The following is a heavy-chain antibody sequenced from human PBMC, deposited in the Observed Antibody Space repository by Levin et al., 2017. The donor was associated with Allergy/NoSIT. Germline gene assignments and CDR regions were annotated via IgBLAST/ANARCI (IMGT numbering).Heavy chain of an antibody. Sequence: SETLSLTCAVYGGSFSGYYWSWIRQPPGKGLEWIGEINHSGSTNYNPSLKSRVTISVDTSKNQFSLKLSSVTAADTAVYYCARGVLAISWFDPWGQGTLVTVSS. D-gene: IGHD3-9*01. CDR1: GGSFSGYY. V-gene: IGHV4-34*01. CDR2: INHSGST. CDR3: ARGVLAISWFDP. J-gene: IGHJ5*02.